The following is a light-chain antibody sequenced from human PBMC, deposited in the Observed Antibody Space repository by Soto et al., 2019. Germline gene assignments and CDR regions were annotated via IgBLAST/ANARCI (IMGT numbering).Light chain of an antibody. Sequence: EVVLTQSPATLSLSPGERATLSCRASQSVRSYLAWYQQKPGQGPRLLIYDASNRATGIPGRFSGSGSGTDFTLTISSLEPEDSAVYYCQQRSDLVTFGGGTKVEIK. V-gene: IGKV3-11*01. CDR1: QSVRSY. CDR2: DAS. J-gene: IGKJ4*01. CDR3: QQRSDLVT.